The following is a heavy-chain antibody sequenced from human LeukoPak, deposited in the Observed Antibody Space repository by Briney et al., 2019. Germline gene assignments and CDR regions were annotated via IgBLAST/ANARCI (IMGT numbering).Heavy chain of an antibody. CDR2: VNQDGSGK. J-gene: IGHJ4*02. CDR1: GFTFSSAW. D-gene: IGHD5-24*01. CDR3: TSANYGPAY. V-gene: IGHV3-7*01. Sequence: GGSLRLSCAASGFTFSSAWMSWVRQAPGKGLEWVANVNQDGSGKYYVDSVKGRFTISKDNTKNSLYLQMNSLRAEDTAVYYCTSANYGPAYWGQGTLVTVSS.